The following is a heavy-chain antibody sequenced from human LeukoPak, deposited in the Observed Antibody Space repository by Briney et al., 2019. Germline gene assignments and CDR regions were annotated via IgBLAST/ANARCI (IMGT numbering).Heavy chain of an antibody. CDR3: SRVDIVVVAKAFDI. CDR2: ISGSGGST. CDR1: GFTFSSYA. Sequence: PGGSLRLSCAASGFTFSSYAMSWVRQAPGKGLEWVSTISGSGGSTYYADSVKGRFTISRDTSKNTLYLQMNSLRAEDTAVYYCSRVDIVVVAKAFDIWGQGTLVTVSS. J-gene: IGHJ3*02. V-gene: IGHV3-23*01. D-gene: IGHD2-21*01.